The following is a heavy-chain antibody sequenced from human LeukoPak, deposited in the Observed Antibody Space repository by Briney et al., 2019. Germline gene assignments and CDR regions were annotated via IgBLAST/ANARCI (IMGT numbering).Heavy chain of an antibody. CDR1: GFTFNSYG. D-gene: IGHD5-18*01. V-gene: IGHV3-7*04. CDR2: IKRDGSEK. J-gene: IGHJ4*02. Sequence: PGGSLRLSCAASGFTFNSYGMHWVRQAPGKGLEWVANIKRDGSEKFYVDSVKGRFTISRDNAKNSLYLQMNSLRAEDTAVYYCARVSGYSYGLANWGQGTLVIVSS. CDR3: ARVSGYSYGLAN.